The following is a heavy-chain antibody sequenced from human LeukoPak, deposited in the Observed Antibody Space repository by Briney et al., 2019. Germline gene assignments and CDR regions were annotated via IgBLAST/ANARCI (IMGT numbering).Heavy chain of an antibody. V-gene: IGHV3-74*01. CDR1: GFTFSSYW. CDR3: ARELTDEQYYDFWSGYYYNYCYGMDV. J-gene: IGHJ6*02. Sequence: GGSLRLSCAASGFTFSSYWMHWVRHAPGKGLVWVSRINSDGSSTSYADSVKGRFTISRDNAKNTLYLQMNSLRAEDTAVYYCARELTDEQYYDFWSGYYYNYCYGMDVWGQGTTVTVSS. D-gene: IGHD3-3*01. CDR2: INSDGSST.